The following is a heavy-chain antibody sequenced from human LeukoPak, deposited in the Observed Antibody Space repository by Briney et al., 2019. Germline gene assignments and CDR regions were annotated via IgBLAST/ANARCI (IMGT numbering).Heavy chain of an antibody. CDR3: AREIAYCGGDCYFGFDY. D-gene: IGHD2-21*01. V-gene: IGHV1-18*01. Sequence: ASVKVSCKASGYTFTSYGISWVRQAPGQGLEWMGWISAYNGNTNYAQKPQGRVTMTTDTSTSTAYMELRSLRSDDTAVYYCAREIAYCGGDCYFGFDYWGQGTLVTVSS. CDR2: ISAYNGNT. J-gene: IGHJ4*02. CDR1: GYTFTSYG.